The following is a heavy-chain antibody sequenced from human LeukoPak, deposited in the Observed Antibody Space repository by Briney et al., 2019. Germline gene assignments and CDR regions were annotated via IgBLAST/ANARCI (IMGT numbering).Heavy chain of an antibody. CDR2: IYFSGST. CDR1: GASISAHY. V-gene: IGHV4-59*11. J-gene: IGHJ4*02. D-gene: IGHD5-24*01. CDR3: AREMATITSAAYFDY. Sequence: PSETLSLTCSVSGASISAHYWSWIRQSPGMGLEWIGYIYFSGSTNYNPSLKSRVTISVDTSKNQFSLKLSSVTAADTAVYYCAREMATITSAAYFDYWGQGTLVTVSS.